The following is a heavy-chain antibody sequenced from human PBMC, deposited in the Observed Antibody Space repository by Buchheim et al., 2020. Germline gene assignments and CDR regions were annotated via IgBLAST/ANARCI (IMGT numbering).Heavy chain of an antibody. CDR3: ARAFDSSWHDYGMDV. Sequence: QVQLVESGGGVVQPGRSLRLSCAASGFTFSSYAMHWVRQAPGKGLEWVAVISYDGSNKYYADSVKGRFTISRDNSKNTLYLQMNSLRPEDTAVYYCARAFDSSWHDYGMDVWGQGTT. D-gene: IGHD6-13*01. V-gene: IGHV3-30-3*01. CDR2: ISYDGSNK. CDR1: GFTFSSYA. J-gene: IGHJ6*02.